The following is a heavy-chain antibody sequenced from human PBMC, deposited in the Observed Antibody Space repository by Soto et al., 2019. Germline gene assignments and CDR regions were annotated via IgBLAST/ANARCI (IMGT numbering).Heavy chain of an antibody. Sequence: QLQLQESGPGLVKPSETLSLTCAVSGGSISSSSYYWGWIRQPPGKGREWIGNFYYGGSTYYNPSLNSRVTISVVTSKNQFSRKLSDVTDADTAVYYCARLARYCTNGVCYPFYFDYWGQGTLVTVSS. J-gene: IGHJ4*02. CDR2: FYYGGST. CDR3: ARLARYCTNGVCYPFYFDY. D-gene: IGHD2-8*01. V-gene: IGHV4-39*01. CDR1: GGSISSSSYY.